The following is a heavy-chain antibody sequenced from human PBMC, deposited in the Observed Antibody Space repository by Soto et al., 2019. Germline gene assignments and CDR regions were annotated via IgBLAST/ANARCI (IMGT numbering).Heavy chain of an antibody. CDR3: ARACCSSGQCYYFDY. CDR1: GFTFSSYN. D-gene: IGHD2-15*01. V-gene: IGHV3-64*02. CDR2: ISRSGDRT. J-gene: IGHJ4*02. Sequence: EVQLVESGEGLVQPGGSLRLSCAASGFTFSSYNIHWIRQAPGKGLEFVSAISRSGDRTYYADSMKGRFTITRDNSKNTVWLQMGSLRAEDMAVYYCARACCSSGQCYYFDYWGRGALVSVSS.